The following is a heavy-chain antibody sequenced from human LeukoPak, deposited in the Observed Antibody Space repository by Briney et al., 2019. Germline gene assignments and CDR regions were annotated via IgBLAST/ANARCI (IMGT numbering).Heavy chain of an antibody. CDR3: ARNDYSNYYYYYHMDV. V-gene: IGHV3-21*01. J-gene: IGHJ6*03. CDR1: GFTFSSYS. D-gene: IGHD4-11*01. CDR2: ISSSSSYI. Sequence: AGGSLRLSCAASGFTFSSYSMNWVRQAPGKGLEWVSSISSSSSYIYYADSVKGRFTISRDNAKNSLYLQMNSLRAEDTAVYYCARNDYSNYYYYYHMDVWGKGTTVTVSS.